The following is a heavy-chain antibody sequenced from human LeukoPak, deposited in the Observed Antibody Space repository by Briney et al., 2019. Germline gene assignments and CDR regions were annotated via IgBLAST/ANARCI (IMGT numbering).Heavy chain of an antibody. J-gene: IGHJ4*02. CDR2: IKQDESEK. CDR3: ARGHSSNRDHYFDY. Sequence: GGSLRLSCEASGFTFNIYWMNWVRQAPGKGLEWVANIKQDESEKYYVDSVKGRFTISRDNAKNSLYLQMNSLRADDSAVYYCARGHSSNRDHYFDYWGQGMLVTVSS. D-gene: IGHD1-14*01. V-gene: IGHV3-7*04. CDR1: GFTFNIYW.